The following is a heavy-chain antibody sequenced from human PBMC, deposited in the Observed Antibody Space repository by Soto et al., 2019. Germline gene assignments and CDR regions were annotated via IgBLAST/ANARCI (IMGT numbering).Heavy chain of an antibody. CDR2: IYYTGST. Sequence: SETLSLTCTVSSDSISSYYWIWIRQPPGQGLEWIGYIYYTGSTNYNPSLKSRVTISIDTSNNQFSLKVNSVTAADTAVYYCARGGWFQDYWGQGNLVTVSS. CDR3: ARGGWFQDY. CDR1: SDSISSYY. J-gene: IGHJ4*02. D-gene: IGHD6-19*01. V-gene: IGHV4-59*01.